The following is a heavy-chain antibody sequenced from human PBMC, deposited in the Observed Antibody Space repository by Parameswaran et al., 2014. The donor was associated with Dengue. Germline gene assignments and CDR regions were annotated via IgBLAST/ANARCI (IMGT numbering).Heavy chain of an antibody. V-gene: IGHV5-51*01. J-gene: IGHJ4*02. CDR3: ARQSGRKRITIFGVVIREARFDY. Sequence: VRQMPGKGLEWMGIIYPGDSDTRYSPSFQGQVTISADESISTAYLQWSSLKASDTAMYYCARQSGRKRITIFGVVIREARFDYWGQGTLVTVSS. CDR2: IYPGDSDT. D-gene: IGHD3-3*01.